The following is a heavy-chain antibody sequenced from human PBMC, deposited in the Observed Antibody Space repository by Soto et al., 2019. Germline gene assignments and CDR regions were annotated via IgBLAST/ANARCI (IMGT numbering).Heavy chain of an antibody. V-gene: IGHV3-66*01. CDR3: ARAQWLAQ. D-gene: IGHD6-19*01. Sequence: GGSLRLSCGASGFTVSSNYMSWVRQAPGKGLEWVSVIYSDGSTFYADSVKGRFSISRDNSENTLYLQMNSLRIEDTAVYYCARAQWLAQWGQGFLVTVAS. CDR1: GFTVSSNY. J-gene: IGHJ4*02. CDR2: IYSDGST.